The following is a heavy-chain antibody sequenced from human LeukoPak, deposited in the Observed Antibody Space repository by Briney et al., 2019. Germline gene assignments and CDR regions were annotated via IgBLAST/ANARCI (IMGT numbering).Heavy chain of an antibody. J-gene: IGHJ4*02. CDR1: GFTFSSYE. D-gene: IGHD3-10*01. V-gene: IGHV3-48*03. CDR2: ISSSGSTI. CDR3: AREHYYGSDSDY. Sequence: GGSLRLSCAASGFTFSSYEMNWVRQAPGKGLEWVSYISSSGSTIYYADSVKGRFTISRDNAKNSLYLQMNSLRAEDTAVYYCAREHYYGSDSDYWGQGTLVTVSS.